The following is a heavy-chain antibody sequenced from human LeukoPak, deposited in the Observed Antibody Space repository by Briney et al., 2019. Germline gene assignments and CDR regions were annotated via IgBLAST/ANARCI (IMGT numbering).Heavy chain of an antibody. V-gene: IGHV3-23*01. CDR1: GFTFLRHG. D-gene: IGHD4-17*01. J-gene: IGHJ4*02. CDR2: ISASGGAT. CDR3: AKGNYGEKIDY. Sequence: GGSLRLSCAASGFTFLRHGMTWFRQAPGKGLEWVSGISASGGATYYADSVKGRFTISRGNSKNTLYLQMNSLKAEDAALYYCAKGNYGEKIDYWGPGTLVTVSS.